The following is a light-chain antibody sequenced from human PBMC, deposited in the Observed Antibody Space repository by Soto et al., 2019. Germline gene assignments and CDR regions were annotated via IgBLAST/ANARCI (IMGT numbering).Light chain of an antibody. CDR2: AAS. CDR1: QGISSY. J-gene: IGKJ5*01. V-gene: IGKV1-9*01. Sequence: IQLTQSPSSLSASVGDRVTITCRASQGISSYLAWYQQKSGKAPKLLIYAASTLQSGVPSRFSGSGSGTDFTLTIISLQPEDFATYYCQQLNSYPITFGQGTRPEIK. CDR3: QQLNSYPIT.